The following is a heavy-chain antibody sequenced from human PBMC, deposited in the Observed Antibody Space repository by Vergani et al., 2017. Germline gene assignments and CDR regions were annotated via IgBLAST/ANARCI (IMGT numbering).Heavy chain of an antibody. CDR3: ARAGGGYDAFDI. CDR2: IYHSGST. J-gene: IGHJ3*02. Sequence: QVQLQESGPGLVKPSETLSLTCTVSGDSVSSGSYYWSWIRQPAGKNPEWIGYIYHSGSTNYNPSLKSRVTISVDTSKNQFSLKLNSLTAADTAVYNCARAGGGYDAFDIWGQGTMVTVSS. D-gene: IGHD5-12*01. V-gene: IGHV4-61*10. CDR1: GDSVSSGSYY.